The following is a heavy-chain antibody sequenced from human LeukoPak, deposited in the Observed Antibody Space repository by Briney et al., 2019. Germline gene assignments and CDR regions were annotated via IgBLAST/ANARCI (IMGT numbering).Heavy chain of an antibody. CDR1: GGSFSGYY. Sequence: PSETLSLTCAVYGGSFSGYYWSWIRQPPGKGLEWIGEINHSGSTNYNPSLKSRVTISVDTSKNQFSLKLSSVTAADTAVYYCASGVYGDYGAFGIWGQGTMVTVSS. D-gene: IGHD4-17*01. V-gene: IGHV4-34*01. J-gene: IGHJ3*02. CDR2: INHSGST. CDR3: ASGVYGDYGAFGI.